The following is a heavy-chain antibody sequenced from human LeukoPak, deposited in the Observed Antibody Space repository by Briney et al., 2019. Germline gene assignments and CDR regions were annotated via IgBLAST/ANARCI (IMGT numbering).Heavy chain of an antibody. CDR3: ASSYYDSSGFNY. CDR2: IWYDGSNK. J-gene: IGHJ4*02. CDR1: GFTFSSYG. Sequence: PPGRSLRLSCAASGFTFSSYGMHWVRQAPGKGLEWVAVIWYDGSNKYYADSVKGRFTISRDNSKNTRYLQMNSLRAEDAAVYYCASSYYDSSGFNYWGQGTLVTVSS. D-gene: IGHD3-22*01. V-gene: IGHV3-33*01.